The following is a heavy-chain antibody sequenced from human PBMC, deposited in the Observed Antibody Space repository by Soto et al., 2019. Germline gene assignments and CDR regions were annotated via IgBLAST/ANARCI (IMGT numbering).Heavy chain of an antibody. D-gene: IGHD5-12*01. CDR2: IIPIFGTA. V-gene: IGHV1-69*01. Sequence: QVQLVQSGAEVQKPGSSVKVSCKASGGTFSSYAISWVRQAPGQGLEWMGGIIPIFGTANYAKKFQGRVTITADESTSTAYMELSSLRSEDTAVYYCARGGYRGYDFPYYYGMDVWGQGTTVTVSS. CDR3: ARGGYRGYDFPYYYGMDV. J-gene: IGHJ6*02. CDR1: GGTFSSYA.